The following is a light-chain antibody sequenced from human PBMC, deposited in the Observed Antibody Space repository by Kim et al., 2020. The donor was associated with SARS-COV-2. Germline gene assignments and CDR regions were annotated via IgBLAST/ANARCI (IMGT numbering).Light chain of an antibody. CDR1: QGISSY. CDR3: QKYYSYPWT. V-gene: IGKV1-8*01. J-gene: IGKJ1*01. CDR2: AAS. Sequence: AIRMTQSPSPLSASTGDRVTITCRASQGISSYLAWYQQKPGKAPKLLIYAASTLQSGVPSRFSGSGSGTDFTLTISCLQSEDFATYYCQKYYSYPWTFGQGTKVDIK.